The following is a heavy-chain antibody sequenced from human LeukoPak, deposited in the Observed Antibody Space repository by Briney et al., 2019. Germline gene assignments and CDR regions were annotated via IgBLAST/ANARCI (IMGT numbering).Heavy chain of an antibody. V-gene: IGHV4-34*01. Sequence: PSETLSVTCAVYGGPFSGYYWSWIRQPPGKRLEWIGEINHSGSTNYNPSLKSRVTISVDTSKNQFSLKLSSVTAADTAVYYCARELNYDLWSGYYPYYYYYMDVWGKGTTVTVSS. J-gene: IGHJ6*03. CDR3: ARELNYDLWSGYYPYYYYYMDV. D-gene: IGHD3-3*01. CDR1: GGPFSGYY. CDR2: INHSGST.